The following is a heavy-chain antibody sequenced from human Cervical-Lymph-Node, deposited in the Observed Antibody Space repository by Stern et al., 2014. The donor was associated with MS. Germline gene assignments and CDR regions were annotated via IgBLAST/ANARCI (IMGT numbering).Heavy chain of an antibody. D-gene: IGHD3-10*01. V-gene: IGHV4-31*03. J-gene: IGHJ4*02. CDR3: PRSDRHWGSFDY. CDR1: GGSLSTTGYY. Sequence: QVQLVESGPSLVKPSQTLTLTCTVSGGSLSTTGYYLSWIRQHPGKGLEWLGYIHYSGSTYYNPSLKRRGTISIDTSKHQFSLNLGSVGAADTALYYCPRSDRHWGSFDYWGQGSLVTVSS. CDR2: IHYSGST.